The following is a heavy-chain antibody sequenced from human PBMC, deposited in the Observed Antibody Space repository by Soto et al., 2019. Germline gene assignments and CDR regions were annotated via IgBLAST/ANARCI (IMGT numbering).Heavy chain of an antibody. V-gene: IGHV4-30-4*01. J-gene: IGHJ6*02. CDR3: ARDVGVVPAAIHGMDV. D-gene: IGHD2-2*01. Sequence: SETLSLTCTVSGGSISSGDYYWSWIRQPPGKGLEWIGYIYYSGSTYYNPSLKSRVTISVDTSKNQFSLKLSSVTAADTAVYYCARDVGVVPAAIHGMDVWGQGNTVTVS. CDR2: IYYSGST. CDR1: GGSISSGDYY.